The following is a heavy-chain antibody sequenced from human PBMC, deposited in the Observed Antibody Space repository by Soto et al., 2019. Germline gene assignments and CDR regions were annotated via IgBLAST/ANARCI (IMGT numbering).Heavy chain of an antibody. V-gene: IGHV3-11*01. CDR2: ISSSGSTK. J-gene: IGHJ6*02. D-gene: IGHD4-17*01. CDR3: ATYGSNSAGYYYHGVDV. CDR1: GFTFSDYY. Sequence: HVQLVESGGGLVKPGESLRLSCAASGFTFSDYYMIWIRQAPGKGLEWVSYISSSGSTKSYADSVKGRFTISRDNAKNSLYLQMSSLRVEDTAVYYCATYGSNSAGYYYHGVDVWGQGTTVSVSS.